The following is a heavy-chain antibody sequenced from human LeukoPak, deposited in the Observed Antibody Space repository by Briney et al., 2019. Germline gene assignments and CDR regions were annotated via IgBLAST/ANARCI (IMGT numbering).Heavy chain of an antibody. CDR3: ARDPGTGFDH. D-gene: IGHD1/OR15-1a*01. Sequence: GGSLRLSCAASGFTFRNYWTTWVRQAPGKGLEWVANIKKDGSDKYYVDSVKGRFTISRDNAKSSLYLQMNSLRVEDTAVYYCARDPGTGFDHWGQGTLVTVSS. J-gene: IGHJ4*02. V-gene: IGHV3-7*03. CDR1: GFTFRNYW. CDR2: IKKDGSDK.